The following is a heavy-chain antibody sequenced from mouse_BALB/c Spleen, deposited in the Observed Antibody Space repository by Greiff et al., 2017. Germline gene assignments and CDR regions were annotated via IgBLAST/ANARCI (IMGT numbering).Heavy chain of an antibody. CDR3: ARGLITAAGFAY. D-gene: IGHD1-2*01. CDR2: ISYDGSN. J-gene: IGHJ3*01. V-gene: IGHV3-6*02. CDR1: GYSITSGYY. Sequence: EVKLMESGPGLVKPSQSLSLTCSVTGYSITSGYYWNWIRQFPGNKLEWMGYISYDGSNNYKPSLKNRISITRDTSKNQFFLKLNSVTTEDTATYCCARGLITAAGFAYWGQGTLVTVSA.